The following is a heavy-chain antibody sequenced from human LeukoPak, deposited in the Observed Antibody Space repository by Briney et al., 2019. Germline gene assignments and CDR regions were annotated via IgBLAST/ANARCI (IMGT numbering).Heavy chain of an antibody. CDR2: ITSSGGST. V-gene: IGHV3-23*01. CDR3: AKEKLGYFDL. J-gene: IGHJ2*01. D-gene: IGHD1-26*01. CDR1: GFTFSSYA. Sequence: GGSLRLSCAASGFTFSSYAMSWVRQAPGKGLEWVSAITSSGGSTYSADSVKGRFTISRDNSKNTLYLQMNSLRAEDTALYYCAKEKLGYFDLWGRGTLVSVSS.